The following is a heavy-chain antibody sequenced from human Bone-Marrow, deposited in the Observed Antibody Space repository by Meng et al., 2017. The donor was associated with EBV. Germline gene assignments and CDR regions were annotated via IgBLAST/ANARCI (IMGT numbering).Heavy chain of an antibody. J-gene: IGHJ4*02. CDR1: GGSFSGYY. CDR2: INHSGST. Sequence: QVRLQQWGAGLLKPSETLSLTCAVYGGSFSGYYWSWIRQPPGKGLEWIGEINHSGSTNYNPSLKSRVTISVDTSKNQFSLKLSSVTAADTAVYYCARGSGYDARYWGQGTLVTVSS. CDR3: ARGSGYDARY. V-gene: IGHV4-34*01. D-gene: IGHD5-12*01.